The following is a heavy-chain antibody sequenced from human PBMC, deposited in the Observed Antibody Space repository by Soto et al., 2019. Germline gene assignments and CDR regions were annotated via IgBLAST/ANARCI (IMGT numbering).Heavy chain of an antibody. CDR3: ARAAPRYCSVGSCYSGRDY. V-gene: IGHV1-3*01. J-gene: IGHJ4*02. CDR2: INAGNGNT. D-gene: IGHD2-15*01. CDR1: GYTFTSYA. Sequence: ASVKVSCKASGYTFTSYAMHWVRQAPGQRLEWMGWINAGNGNTKYSQKIQGRVTITRDTSASTAYMELSSLRSEDTAVYYCARAAPRYCSVGSCYSGRDYWGQG.